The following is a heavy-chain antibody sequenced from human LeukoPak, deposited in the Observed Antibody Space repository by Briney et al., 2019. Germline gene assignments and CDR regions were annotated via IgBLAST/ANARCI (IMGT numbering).Heavy chain of an antibody. CDR3: ASQVLRYFDWLGAEYYFDY. Sequence: PSETLSLTCTVTGGSISSSSYYWGWIRQPPGKGLEWIGIIYHSGSSYYNPSLKSRVTISVDTSKNQFSLKLSSVTAADTAVYYCASQVLRYFDWLGAEYYFDYWGQGTLVTVSS. V-gene: IGHV4-39*07. D-gene: IGHD3-9*01. J-gene: IGHJ4*02. CDR1: GGSISSSSYY. CDR2: IYHSGSS.